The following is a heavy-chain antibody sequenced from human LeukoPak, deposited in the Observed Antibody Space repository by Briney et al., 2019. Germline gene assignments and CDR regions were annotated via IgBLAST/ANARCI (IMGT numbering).Heavy chain of an antibody. CDR2: IRSKAYGGTT. D-gene: IGHD3-10*01. CDR3: TREIMWSYYGSGSYSTPFRNMDV. Sequence: PGGSLRLSCTASGFTFGDYAMSWVRQAPGKGLEWVGFIRSKAYGGTTEYAASVKGRFTISRDDSQSIAYLQMNSLKTEDTAVYYCTREIMWSYYGSGSYSTPFRNMDVWGQGTTVTVSS. V-gene: IGHV3-49*04. CDR1: GFTFGDYA. J-gene: IGHJ6*02.